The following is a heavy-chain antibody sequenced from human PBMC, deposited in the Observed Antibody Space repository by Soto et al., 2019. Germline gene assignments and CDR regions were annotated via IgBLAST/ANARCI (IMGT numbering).Heavy chain of an antibody. CDR3: ARGTFDY. D-gene: IGHD3-10*01. CDR2: IRNKANSYTT. J-gene: IGHJ4*02. CDR1: GFSFINHY. Sequence: EVLLVESGGGLVQPGGSLRLSCAGTGFSFINHYMDWVLQAPGKGLEWVGRIRNKANSYTTEYAASVKGRFTISRDDSNNSLYLQMNSLKTEDTAVYYCARGTFDYWGQGTLVTVSS. V-gene: IGHV3-72*01.